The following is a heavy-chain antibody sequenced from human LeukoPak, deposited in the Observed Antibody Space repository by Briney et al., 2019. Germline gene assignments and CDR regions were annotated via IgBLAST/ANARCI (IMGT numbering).Heavy chain of an antibody. D-gene: IGHD1-26*01. J-gene: IGHJ5*02. V-gene: IGHV3-21*01. CDR1: GFTFSSYS. Sequence: GGSLRLSCAASGFTFSSYSMNWVRQAPGKGLEWVSSITSSSSYVYYADSVKGRFTISRDNAQNSLYLQMNSLRAEDTAVYYCARDSGSYAWGQGTLVTVSS. CDR2: ITSSSSYV. CDR3: ARDSGSYA.